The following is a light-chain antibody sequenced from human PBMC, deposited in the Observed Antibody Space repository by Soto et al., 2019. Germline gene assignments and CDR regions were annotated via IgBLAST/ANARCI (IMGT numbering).Light chain of an antibody. Sequence: DIVMTQSPLSLTVTPGEPAAISCRSSGILLKANGYTYFHWFLQKPGQSPQLLIYLGYNRAPGVPDRFSGTGSGTDFTLKISRVEAEDVGVYYCMQTLESRTFGQGTKVDIK. CDR2: LGY. J-gene: IGKJ1*01. CDR1: GILLKANGYTY. CDR3: MQTLESRT. V-gene: IGKV2-28*01.